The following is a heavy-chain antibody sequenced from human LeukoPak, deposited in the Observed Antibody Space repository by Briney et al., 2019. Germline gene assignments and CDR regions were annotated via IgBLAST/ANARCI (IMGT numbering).Heavy chain of an antibody. D-gene: IGHD2-8*01. V-gene: IGHV3-53*01. CDR2: IYSGSDT. CDR1: GFTVSSNY. Sequence: GGSLRLSCAASGFTVSSNYMTWVRQAPGKGLEWVSLIYSGSDTHYSDSVKGRFTISRDHSKNTLYLQMNNLRAEDTAVYYCARVSMVYAMDVWFDPWGQGTLVTVSS. CDR3: ARVSMVYAMDVWFDP. J-gene: IGHJ5*02.